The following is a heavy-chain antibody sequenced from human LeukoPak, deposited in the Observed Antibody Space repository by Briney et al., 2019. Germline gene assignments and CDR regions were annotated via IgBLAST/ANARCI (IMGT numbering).Heavy chain of an antibody. CDR1: GFTFSSYA. V-gene: IGHV3-30-3*01. D-gene: IGHD4-17*01. J-gene: IGHJ4*02. CDR2: ISYDGSNK. Sequence: GGSLRLSCAASGFTFSSYAMHWVRQAPGKGLEWVAVISYDGSNKYYADSVKGRFTISRDNSKNTLYLQMNSLRAEDTAVYYCARDKNVDYVLDYWGQGTLVTVSS. CDR3: ARDKNVDYVLDY.